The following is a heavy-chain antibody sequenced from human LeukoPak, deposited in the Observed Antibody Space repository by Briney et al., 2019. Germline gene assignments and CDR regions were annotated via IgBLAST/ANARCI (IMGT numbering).Heavy chain of an antibody. V-gene: IGHV4-59*01. CDR3: ERDRGEQWLSYYYYYGMDV. CDR1: GGSISSYY. J-gene: IGHJ6*02. CDR2: IYYSGST. D-gene: IGHD6-19*01. Sequence: SETLSLTCTVSGGSISSYYWSWIRQPPGKGLEWIGYIYYSGSTNYNPSLKSRVTISVDTSKNQFSLKLSSVTAADTAVYYCERDRGEQWLSYYYYYGMDVWGQGTTVTVSS.